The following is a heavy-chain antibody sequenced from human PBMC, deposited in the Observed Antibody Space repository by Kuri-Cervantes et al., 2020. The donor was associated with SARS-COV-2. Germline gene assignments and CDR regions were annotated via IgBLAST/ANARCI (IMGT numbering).Heavy chain of an antibody. V-gene: IGHV3-33*01. D-gene: IGHD2-2*01. CDR2: IWYDGSNK. CDR1: GFTFSSYG. CDR3: ARAQPLALGNMDV. Sequence: GESLKISCAASGFTFSSYGMHWVRQAPGKGLEWVAVIWYDGSNKYYADSVKGRFTISRDNSKNTLYLQMNSLRAEDTAVYYCARAQPLALGNMDVWGKGTTVTVSS. J-gene: IGHJ6*03.